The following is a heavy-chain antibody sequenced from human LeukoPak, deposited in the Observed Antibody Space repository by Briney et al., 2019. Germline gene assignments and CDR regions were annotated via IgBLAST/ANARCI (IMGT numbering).Heavy chain of an antibody. D-gene: IGHD2-2*01. CDR3: AKDPSRVVPAARLDY. Sequence: GGSLRLSCAASGFTFSSYVMSWVRQAPGKGLEWVSAISGSGGSTYYADSVKGRFTISRDNSKNTLYLQMNSLRAEDTAVYYCAKDPSRVVPAARLDYWGQGTLVTVSS. CDR2: ISGSGGST. V-gene: IGHV3-23*01. CDR1: GFTFSSYV. J-gene: IGHJ4*02.